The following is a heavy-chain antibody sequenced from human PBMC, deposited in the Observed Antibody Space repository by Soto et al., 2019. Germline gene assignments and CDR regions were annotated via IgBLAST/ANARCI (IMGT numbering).Heavy chain of an antibody. CDR1: GGTFSSYA. CDR2: IIPIFGTA. J-gene: IGHJ3*02. Sequence: SVKVFCKASGGTFSSYAISWVRQAPGQGLEWMGGIIPIFGTANYAQKFQGRVTITADESTSTAYMELSSLRSEDTAVYYCARDHYYDSSGYYYQLSGDAFDIWGQGTMVTVSS. CDR3: ARDHYYDSSGYYYQLSGDAFDI. D-gene: IGHD3-22*01. V-gene: IGHV1-69*13.